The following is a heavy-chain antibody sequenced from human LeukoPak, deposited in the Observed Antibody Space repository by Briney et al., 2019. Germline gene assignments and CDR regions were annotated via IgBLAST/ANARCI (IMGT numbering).Heavy chain of an antibody. V-gene: IGHV3-48*02. CDR3: ASNSYDSSGYYYS. J-gene: IGHJ4*02. D-gene: IGHD3-22*01. CDR1: GFTFSGYS. CDR2: ISSSSSTI. Sequence: PGGSLRLSCAASGFTFSGYSMHWVRQAPGKGLEWVSYISSSSSTIYYADSVKGRFTISRDNAKNSLFLQMNSLRDEDTAVYYCASNSYDSSGYYYSWGQGTLVTVSS.